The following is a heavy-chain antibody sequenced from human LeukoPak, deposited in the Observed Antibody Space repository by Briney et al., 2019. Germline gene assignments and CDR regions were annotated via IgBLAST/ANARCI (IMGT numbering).Heavy chain of an antibody. CDR1: GYTFTSYY. J-gene: IGHJ4*02. Sequence: ASVKVSCKASGYTFTSYYMHWVRQAPGQGLEWMGIINPSGGSTSYAQKFQGRVTITRNTSISTAYMELSSLRSEDTAVYYRARGWELLGYWGQGTLVTVSS. D-gene: IGHD1-26*01. CDR2: INPSGGST. V-gene: IGHV1-46*01. CDR3: ARGWELLGY.